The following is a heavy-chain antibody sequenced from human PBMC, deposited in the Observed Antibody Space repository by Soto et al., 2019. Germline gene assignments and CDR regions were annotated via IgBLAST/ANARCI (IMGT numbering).Heavy chain of an antibody. CDR3: ARDPGQDEAMDY. J-gene: IGHJ4*02. CDR2: IWHDGKNK. Sequence: QVQVVESEGGVVQPGRSLRLSCVASGFTFSNFGMHWVRQAPGNGLEWVAVIWHDGKNKYYADSAEGRFTVSRDNSKNTLYLQMNSLTAEDTAVYYCARDPGQDEAMDYWGQGTLVTVSS. V-gene: IGHV3-33*01. CDR1: GFTFSNFG.